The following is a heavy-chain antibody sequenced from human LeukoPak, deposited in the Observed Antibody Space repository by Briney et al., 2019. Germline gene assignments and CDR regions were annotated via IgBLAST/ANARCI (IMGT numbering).Heavy chain of an antibody. CDR3: ARGYYYDSSGYYSDY. Sequence: PGGSLRLSCAASGFAFSSYGMHWVRQAPGKGLEWVAVIWYDGSNKYYADSVKGRFTISRDNAKNSLYLQMNSLRAEDTAVYYFARGYYYDSSGYYSDYWGQGTLVTVSS. J-gene: IGHJ4*02. D-gene: IGHD3-22*01. CDR2: IWYDGSNK. CDR1: GFAFSSYG. V-gene: IGHV3-33*03.